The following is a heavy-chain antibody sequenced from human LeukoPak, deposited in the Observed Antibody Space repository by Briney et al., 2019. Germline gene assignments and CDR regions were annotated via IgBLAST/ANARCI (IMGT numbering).Heavy chain of an antibody. CDR1: GFTFSSYG. V-gene: IGHV3-30*02. J-gene: IGHJ4*02. D-gene: IGHD5-12*01. Sequence: PGGSLRLSCAASGFTFSSYGMHWVRQAPGKGLEWVAIIWYDESIKYYGDSVKGRFTISRDNSKNTLFLQMSSLRTEDTAVYYCASPYSGYDYNFDHWGQGALVTVSS. CDR3: ASPYSGYDYNFDH. CDR2: IWYDESIK.